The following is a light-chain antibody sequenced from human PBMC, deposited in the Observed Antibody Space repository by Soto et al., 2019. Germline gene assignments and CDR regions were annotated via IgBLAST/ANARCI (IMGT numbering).Light chain of an antibody. J-gene: IGKJ2*01. CDR3: QQSYNTPLT. CDR1: QSISSH. CDR2: AAS. Sequence: DIQMTQSPSSLSASVGDRVTITCRASQSISSHLNWYEQKPGKAPKLLIFAASSLQSGVPARFSGSGSGTDFTLTISNMQPEDLATYYCQQSYNTPLTFGQGTKLEIK. V-gene: IGKV1-39*01.